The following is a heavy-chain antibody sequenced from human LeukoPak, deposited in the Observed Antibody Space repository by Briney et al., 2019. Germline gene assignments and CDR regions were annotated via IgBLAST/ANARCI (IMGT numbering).Heavy chain of an antibody. Sequence: GGSLRLSCAASGFTFSSYAMSWVRQAPGKGLEWVSAISGSGGSTYYADSVKGRFTISRDNSKNTLYLQMNSLRAEDTAVYYCAKDVLQNYYGSGSLRAPPYYFDYWGQGTLVTVSS. CDR1: GFTFSSYA. V-gene: IGHV3-23*01. CDR3: AKDVLQNYYGSGSLRAPPYYFDY. J-gene: IGHJ4*02. D-gene: IGHD3-10*01. CDR2: ISGSGGST.